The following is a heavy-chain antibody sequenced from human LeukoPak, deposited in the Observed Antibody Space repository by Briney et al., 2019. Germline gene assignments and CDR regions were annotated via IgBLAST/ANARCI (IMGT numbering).Heavy chain of an antibody. D-gene: IGHD1-26*01. V-gene: IGHV4-34*01. CDR3: ARGQGGNYYLNYFDY. Sequence: PSETLSLTCAVYGGSFSGYYWSWIRQPPGKGLEWIGEINHSGSTNYNPSLKSRVTISVDTSKNQFSLKLSSVTAADTGVLYYARGQGGNYYLNYFDYWGQGALVTVSS. CDR1: GGSFSGYY. CDR2: INHSGST. J-gene: IGHJ4*02.